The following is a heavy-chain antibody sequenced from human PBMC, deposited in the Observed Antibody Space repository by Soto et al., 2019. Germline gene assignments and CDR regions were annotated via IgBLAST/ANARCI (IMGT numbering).Heavy chain of an antibody. Sequence: QVQLVQSGAEVKKPGSSVKVSCKASGGTFSSYAISWVRQAPGQGLEWMGGIIPIFGTANYAQKFQGRVTITAEKPTRTAKMERSGLKSRDTVVYYWAREVVLVPAATSSSYNGMDAGGQGTTVTVSS. CDR1: GGTFSSYA. V-gene: IGHV1-69*14. D-gene: IGHD2-2*01. CDR3: AREVVLVPAATSSSYNGMDA. J-gene: IGHJ6*02. CDR2: IIPIFGTA.